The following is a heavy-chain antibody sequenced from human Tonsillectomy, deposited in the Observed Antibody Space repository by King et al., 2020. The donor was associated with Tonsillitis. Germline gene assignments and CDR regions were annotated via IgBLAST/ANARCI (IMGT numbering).Heavy chain of an antibody. CDR2: ISGSGGST. V-gene: IGHV3-23*04. Sequence: EVQLVESGGGLVQPGGSLRLSCAASGFTFSSYAMSWVRQAPGKGLEWVSAISGSGGSTYYADSVKGRFTISRDNSKNTLYLQMNSLRAEDTAVYYCAKVGSESSGWYVNGMDVWGQGTTVTVSS. CDR1: GFTFSSYA. CDR3: AKVGSESSGWYVNGMDV. J-gene: IGHJ6*02. D-gene: IGHD6-19*01.